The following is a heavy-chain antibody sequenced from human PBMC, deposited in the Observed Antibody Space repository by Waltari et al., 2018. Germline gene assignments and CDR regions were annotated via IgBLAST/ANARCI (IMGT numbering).Heavy chain of an antibody. CDR1: EFTFSHYA. CDR2: LTGSGRST. J-gene: IGHJ3*01. D-gene: IGHD3-22*01. V-gene: IGHV3-23*01. CDR3: VKGDLSSAYAAGAAFDV. Sequence: LLESGGGLVQPGGSLRLSCVASEFTFSHYAMSWVRQAPGKGLEWVSGLTGSGRSTYYADSVKGRFTISRDNSQNTLFLQMSSLRTDDTAVYYCVKGDLSSAYAAGAAFDVWGQGTMVTVSS.